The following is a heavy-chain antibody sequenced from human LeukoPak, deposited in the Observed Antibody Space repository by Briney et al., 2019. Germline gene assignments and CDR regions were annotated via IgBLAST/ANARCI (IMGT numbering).Heavy chain of an antibody. J-gene: IGHJ6*03. CDR3: ARGAGYNRTGGRWYYFMDV. V-gene: IGHV3-23*01. Sequence: GGSLRLSCAASGFTFYIYTMSWVRHAPGKGLGWVSAITSSGGPTYYADSVKGQLAISRDNSKTTPYLRMNSLRPQTTAVNSCARGAGYNRTGGRWYYFMDVWGKGTTVTVSS. CDR1: GFTFYIYT. D-gene: IGHD5-18*01. CDR2: ITSSGGPT.